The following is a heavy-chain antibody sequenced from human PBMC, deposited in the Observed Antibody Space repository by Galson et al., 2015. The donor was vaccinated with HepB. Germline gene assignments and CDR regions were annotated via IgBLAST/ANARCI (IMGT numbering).Heavy chain of an antibody. CDR2: IKSKTDGGTT. Sequence: SLRLSCAASGFTFSNAWMSWVRQAPGKGLEWVGRIKSKTDGGTTDYAAPVKGRFTISRDDSKNTLYLQMNSLKTEDTAVYWCTTMRRDGYLTAYYFDYWGQGTLVTVSS. J-gene: IGHJ4*02. CDR3: TTMRRDGYLTAYYFDY. V-gene: IGHV3-15*01. D-gene: IGHD5-24*01. CDR1: GFTFSNAW.